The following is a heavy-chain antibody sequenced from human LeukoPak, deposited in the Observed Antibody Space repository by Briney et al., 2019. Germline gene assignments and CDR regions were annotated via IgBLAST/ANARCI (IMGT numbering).Heavy chain of an antibody. CDR3: ARSIFYGDYVEV. CDR1: GFTFSSYA. CDR2: IGGTGVRT. J-gene: IGHJ4*02. D-gene: IGHD4-17*01. Sequence: GGSLRLSCASSGFTFSSYAMSWVRQAPGKGLEWVSTIGGTGVRTYYADSVKGRFTISRDNSKNTLYLQINSLRAEDTAVYYCARSIFYGDYVEVWGQGTLVTVSS. V-gene: IGHV3-23*01.